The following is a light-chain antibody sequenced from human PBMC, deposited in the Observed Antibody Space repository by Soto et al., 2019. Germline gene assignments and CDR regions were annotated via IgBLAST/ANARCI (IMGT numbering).Light chain of an antibody. CDR3: QQYNSYSWT. CDR2: HAS. Sequence: DIQMTQSPSPLSGSVGDGVTITCRASHTISSWLAWYQQRPGTAPKLLIYHASTLESGVPSRFSGSGSGTEFTLTISSLQPDDFATYYCQQYNSYSWTFGQGTNVDIK. J-gene: IGKJ1*01. V-gene: IGKV1-5*01. CDR1: HTISSW.